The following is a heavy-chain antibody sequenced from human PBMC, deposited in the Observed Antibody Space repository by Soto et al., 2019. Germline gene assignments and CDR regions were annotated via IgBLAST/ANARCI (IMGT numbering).Heavy chain of an antibody. V-gene: IGHV1-69*01. CDR1: GGTFSSYA. D-gene: IGHD3-10*01. J-gene: IGHJ1*01. CDR2: IIHIYGTA. Sequence: QVQVVQSGAEVKKPGSSVKVSCKASGGTFSSYALSWVRQAPGQGLEWMGGIIHIYGTANYAQKFQGRVTITTDESTSTADMELSRLRADATALYYCATILGPDNDGSGTPVSGYVTHGGQCTLFTASP. CDR3: ATILGPDNDGSGTPVSGYVTH.